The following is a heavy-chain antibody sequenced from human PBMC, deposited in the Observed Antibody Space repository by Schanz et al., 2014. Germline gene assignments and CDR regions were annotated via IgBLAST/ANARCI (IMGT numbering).Heavy chain of an antibody. J-gene: IGHJ5*02. D-gene: IGHD2-15*01. V-gene: IGHV1-8*01. CDR3: ARGRGCAGGSCYFWFDL. Sequence: VQLVQSGAEVKRPGASVRVSCTASGYTFTSYDFNWVRQAPGQGLEWMGWMNPDSGNTGYAQKFQGRVTMTRTTSISTANMELSSLRSEDTAVYYCARGRGCAGGSCYFWFDLWGQGTLVTVAS. CDR2: MNPDSGNT. CDR1: GYTFTSYD.